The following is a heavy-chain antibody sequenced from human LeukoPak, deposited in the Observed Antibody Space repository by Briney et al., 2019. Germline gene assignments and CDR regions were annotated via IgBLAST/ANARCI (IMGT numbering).Heavy chain of an antibody. Sequence: GGSLRLSCAASGFTFTSYGMTWVRQAPGKGLECVSSISSSSSYIYYSDSVKGRFTISRDNAKNSLYLQMNSLKADDTAVHYCTRGAGTGWRFDSWGQGTLVTVSS. V-gene: IGHV3-21*01. D-gene: IGHD6-19*01. J-gene: IGHJ4*02. CDR1: GFTFTSYG. CDR2: ISSSSSYI. CDR3: TRGAGTGWRFDS.